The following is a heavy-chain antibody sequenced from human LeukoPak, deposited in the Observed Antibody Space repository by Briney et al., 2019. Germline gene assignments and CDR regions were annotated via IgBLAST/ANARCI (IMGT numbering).Heavy chain of an antibody. Sequence: SVKVSCKASGGTFSSHAISWVRQAPGQGLEWMGGIIPIFGTANYAQKFQGRVTITADVSTSTAYMELSSLRSEDTAVYYCAREYSGANTMIVDYWGQGTLVTVSS. D-gene: IGHD1-26*01. CDR3: AREYSGANTMIVDY. V-gene: IGHV1-69*01. CDR1: GGTFSSHA. CDR2: IIPIFGTA. J-gene: IGHJ4*02.